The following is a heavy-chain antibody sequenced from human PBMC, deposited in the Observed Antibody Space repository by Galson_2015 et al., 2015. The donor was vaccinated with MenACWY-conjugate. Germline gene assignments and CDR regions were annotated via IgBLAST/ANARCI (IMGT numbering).Heavy chain of an antibody. D-gene: IGHD1-7*01. CDR2: VSGSGDNT. J-gene: IGHJ6*02. Sequence: SLRLSCAASGFTLSSYAMSWVRQTPGKGLEWVSDVSGSGDNTEYAESVKGRVTDSRDKSRNTLDLQMNSLRVEDTAVYYCARDRGGWNSLRWGQGTTVTVSS. CDR3: ARDRGGWNSLR. CDR1: GFTLSSYA. V-gene: IGHV3-23*01.